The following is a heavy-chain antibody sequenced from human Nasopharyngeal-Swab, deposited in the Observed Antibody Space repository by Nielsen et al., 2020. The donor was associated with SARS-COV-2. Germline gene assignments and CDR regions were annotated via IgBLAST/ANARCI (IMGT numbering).Heavy chain of an antibody. V-gene: IGHV3-23*01. Sequence: GGSLRLSCAASGFTFRSYAMSWVRQAPGKGLEWVSAISGSGGTTYYADSVRGRSTISRDNSKNTLFLEMNSLRAEDTAIYYCARRSGYSYGYDWYFDLWGRGTLVTVSS. CDR3: ARRSGYSYGYDWYFDL. J-gene: IGHJ2*01. D-gene: IGHD5-18*01. CDR2: ISGSGGTT. CDR1: GFTFRSYA.